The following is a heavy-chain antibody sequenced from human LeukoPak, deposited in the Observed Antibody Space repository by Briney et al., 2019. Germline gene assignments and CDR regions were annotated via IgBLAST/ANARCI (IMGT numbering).Heavy chain of an antibody. D-gene: IGHD3-16*02. CDR3: ARGILRLGELSNDFDY. CDR1: GYTFTGYY. J-gene: IGHJ4*02. CDR2: INPNSGGT. Sequence: ASVKVSCKASGYTFTGYYMHWLRQAPGQGLEWMGWINPNSGGTNYAQKFQGRVTMTRDTSISTAYMELSRLRSDDTAVYYCARGILRLGELSNDFDYWGQGTLVTVSS. V-gene: IGHV1-2*02.